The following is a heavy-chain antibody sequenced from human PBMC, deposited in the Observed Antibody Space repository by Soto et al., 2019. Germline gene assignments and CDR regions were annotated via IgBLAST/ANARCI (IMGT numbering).Heavy chain of an antibody. CDR2: ISGSGGST. V-gene: IGHV3-23*01. Sequence: EVQLLESGGGLVQPGGSLRLSCAASGYTFSSYAMSWVRQAPGKGLEWVSAISGSGGSTYYADSVKGRFTISRDNSKNTLYLQMNSLRAEDTAVYYCAKVSRYYDFWSGDYWGQGTLVTVSS. J-gene: IGHJ4*02. CDR1: GYTFSSYA. D-gene: IGHD3-3*01. CDR3: AKVSRYYDFWSGDY.